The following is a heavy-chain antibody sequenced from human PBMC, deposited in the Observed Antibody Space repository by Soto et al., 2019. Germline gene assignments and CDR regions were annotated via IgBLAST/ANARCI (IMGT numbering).Heavy chain of an antibody. J-gene: IGHJ6*02. D-gene: IGHD6-13*01. Sequence: SVKVSCKASGGTFSSYAICWVRQAPGQGLEWMGGIIPIFGTANYAQKFQGRVTITADESTSTAYMELSSLRSEDTAVYYCAIPYGGAAGMRYYYGMDVWGQGTTVTVSS. CDR1: GGTFSSYA. CDR2: IIPIFGTA. V-gene: IGHV1-69*13. CDR3: AIPYGGAAGMRYYYGMDV.